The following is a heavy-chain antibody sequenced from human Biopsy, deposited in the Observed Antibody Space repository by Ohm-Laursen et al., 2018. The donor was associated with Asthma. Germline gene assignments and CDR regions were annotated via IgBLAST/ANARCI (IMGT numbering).Heavy chain of an antibody. CDR2: ISFDGSNK. Sequence: SLRLSCSASGFTFSNYGMHWVRQAPGKGLDWVGVISFDGSNKNYTDSVKGRFTISRDNSRNTLHLQMNSQRAEDTAAYYCAKDVFPGWELRRGPDYWGQGTLVTVSS. J-gene: IGHJ4*02. D-gene: IGHD1-26*01. CDR1: GFTFSNYG. CDR3: AKDVFPGWELRRGPDY. V-gene: IGHV3-30*18.